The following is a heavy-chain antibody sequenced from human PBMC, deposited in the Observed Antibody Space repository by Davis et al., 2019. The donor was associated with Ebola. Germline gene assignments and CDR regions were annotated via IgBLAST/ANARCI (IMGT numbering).Heavy chain of an antibody. CDR3: ATDGSPFDN. D-gene: IGHD6-25*01. V-gene: IGHV3-9*01. Sequence: PAGSLRLSCAASGLTFDDYAMHCVRQAPGKCLEWVSGISWNSGSIGYADSVKGRFTISRDNAKNSVYLQMNSLRVEDTAVYYCATDGSPFDNWGQGTQVTVSS. CDR2: ISWNSGSI. J-gene: IGHJ4*02. CDR1: GLTFDDYA.